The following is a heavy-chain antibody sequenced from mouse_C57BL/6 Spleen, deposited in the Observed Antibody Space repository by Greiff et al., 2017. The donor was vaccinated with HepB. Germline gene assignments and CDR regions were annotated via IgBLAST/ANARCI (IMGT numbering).Heavy chain of an antibody. CDR1: GYSFTDYN. D-gene: IGHD1-1*01. CDR2: INPNYGTT. V-gene: IGHV1-39*01. CDR3: ARGGTTVGYFDV. Sequence: EVKLQESGPELVKPGASVKISCKASGYSFTDYNMNWVKQSNGKSLEWIGVINPNYGTTSYNQKFKGKATLTVDQSSSTAYMQLNSLTSEDSAVYYCARGGTTVGYFDVWGTGTTVTVSS. J-gene: IGHJ1*03.